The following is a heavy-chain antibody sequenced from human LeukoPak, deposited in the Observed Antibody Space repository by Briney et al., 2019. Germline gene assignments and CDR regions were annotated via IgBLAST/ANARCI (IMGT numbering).Heavy chain of an antibody. J-gene: IGHJ4*02. V-gene: IGHV3-7*01. D-gene: IGHD6-19*01. Sequence: GGSLRLSCAASGFTFSSYWMSWVRQAPGKGLEWVGNINQEGSEKHYVNSVRGRFTISRDNAKNSLYLQMNSLRAEDTAVYYCARILDSAWGELGYWGQGTLVTVSS. CDR3: ARILDSAWGELGY. CDR1: GFTFSSYW. CDR2: INQEGSEK.